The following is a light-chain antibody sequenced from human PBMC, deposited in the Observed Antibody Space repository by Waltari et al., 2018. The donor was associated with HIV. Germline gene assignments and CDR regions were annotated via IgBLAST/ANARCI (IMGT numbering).Light chain of an antibody. CDR1: TSDVGAYNF. Sequence: QSALTQPPSVSGSPGQSVTISCTGTTSDVGAYNFASWYQQHPGKAPKVLIYDVSKRPSGVPDRFSGSKSGNPASLTISGLQAEDEADYYCCSYAGSYTWVFGGGTKLTVL. V-gene: IGLV2-11*01. CDR3: CSYAGSYTWV. J-gene: IGLJ3*02. CDR2: DVS.